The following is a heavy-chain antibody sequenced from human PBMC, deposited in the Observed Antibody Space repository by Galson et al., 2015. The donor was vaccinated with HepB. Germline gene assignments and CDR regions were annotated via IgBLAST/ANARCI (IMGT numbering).Heavy chain of an antibody. CDR3: AKRDTSGYNYFDY. J-gene: IGHJ4*02. Sequence: SLRLSCAASGFTFSSYAMSWVRQAPGKGLEWVSAITGSGGGTFYADSVKGRFTISRDNSKDTLYLQMNSLRAEDTAVYYCAKRDTSGYNYFDYWGQGALVTVSS. V-gene: IGHV3-23*01. D-gene: IGHD3-22*01. CDR2: ITGSGGGT. CDR1: GFTFSSYA.